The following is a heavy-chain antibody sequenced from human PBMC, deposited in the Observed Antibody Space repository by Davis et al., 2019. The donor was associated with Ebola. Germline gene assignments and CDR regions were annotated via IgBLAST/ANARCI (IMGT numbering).Heavy chain of an antibody. V-gene: IGHV3-48*02. CDR3: ARGAAAAGTDYQYGMDV. D-gene: IGHD6-13*01. J-gene: IGHJ6*04. CDR1: GFTFSIYS. Sequence: GESLKISCAASGFTFSIYSMNWVRQAPGKGLEWVSYIRSSGSTIYYADSVKGRFTMSRDNAKTSLFLQMNSLRDEDTAVYYCARGAAAAGTDYQYGMDVWGKGTTVTVSS. CDR2: IRSSGSTI.